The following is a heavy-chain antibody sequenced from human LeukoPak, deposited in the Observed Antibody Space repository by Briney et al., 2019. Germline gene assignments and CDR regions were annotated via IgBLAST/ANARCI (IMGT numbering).Heavy chain of an antibody. CDR1: GFTFSGHW. CDR3: ARHGDYNFDY. D-gene: IGHD4-17*01. V-gene: IGHV3-7*01. J-gene: IGHJ4*02. CDR2: IKTDGSAK. Sequence: GGSLRLSCAASGFTFSGHWMGWVRQAPGKGLEWVANIKTDGSAKYYVDSVKGRFTISRDNAKNSLNLLMNSLRAEDTAVYYCARHGDYNFDYWGQGTLVTVSS.